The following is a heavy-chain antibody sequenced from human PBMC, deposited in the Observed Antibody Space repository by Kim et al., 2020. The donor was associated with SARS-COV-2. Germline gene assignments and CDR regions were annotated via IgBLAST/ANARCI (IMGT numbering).Heavy chain of an antibody. V-gene: IGHV1-18*01. CDR3: ARNANGGRTTSDY. J-gene: IGHJ4*02. Sequence: YAQKFQDRVTMTTDTSTSTACMELRSLRSDDTAVYYCARNANGGRTTSDYWGQGTLVTVSS. D-gene: IGHD2-15*01.